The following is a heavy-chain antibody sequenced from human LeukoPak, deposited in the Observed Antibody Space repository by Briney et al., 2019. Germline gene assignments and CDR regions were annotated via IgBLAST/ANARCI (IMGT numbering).Heavy chain of an antibody. J-gene: IGHJ1*01. CDR1: GGSVSSGSYY. V-gene: IGHV4-61*01. CDR3: ARDTHADHFQH. CDR2: ISYSGST. Sequence: SQTLSLTYTVSGGSVSSGSYYWSWLRQPPGKGLEWIGYISYSGSTNYNPSLKSRVTMSVDTSKNQLSLKLSSVTAADTAVYYCARDTHADHFQHWGQGTLVTVSS.